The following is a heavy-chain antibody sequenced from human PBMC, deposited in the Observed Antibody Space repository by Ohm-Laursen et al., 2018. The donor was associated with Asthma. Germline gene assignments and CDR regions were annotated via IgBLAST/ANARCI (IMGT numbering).Heavy chain of an antibody. V-gene: IGHV4-59*02. D-gene: IGHD3-9*01. J-gene: IGHJ4*02. CDR1: GASVGDSTWS. CDR3: ARLDWVQSMFDS. CDR2: MSYRGGI. Sequence: GTLSLTYAVSGASVGDSTWSWSWVRQPPGKELQFIAYMSYRGGINYNPSLQSRVTLSIDASKNQVSLRLISVTAADSALYFCARLDWVQSMFDSWGQGNLVTVSS.